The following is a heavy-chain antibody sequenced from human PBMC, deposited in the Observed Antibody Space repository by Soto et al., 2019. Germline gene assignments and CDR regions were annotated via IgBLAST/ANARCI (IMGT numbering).Heavy chain of an antibody. V-gene: IGHV3-48*02. Sequence: EVQLVESGGGLVQPGGSLRLSCAASGFTFRIYSMNWVRQAPGKGLEWISYMTSDTKTIKYADSVKGRFTITRDNDKNSVYLPMTSLRDEDTAVYYCARSVEGHFDYWGQGTLVTVSS. CDR3: ARSVEGHFDY. CDR2: MTSDTKTI. D-gene: IGHD6-19*01. J-gene: IGHJ4*02. CDR1: GFTFRIYS.